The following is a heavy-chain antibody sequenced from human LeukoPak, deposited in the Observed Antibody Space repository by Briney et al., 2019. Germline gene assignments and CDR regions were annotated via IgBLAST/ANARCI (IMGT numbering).Heavy chain of an antibody. Sequence: PSETLSLTCTVSGGSISSYYWSWIRQPPGKGPEWIGYIYYSGSTNYNPSLKSRVTISVDTSKNQFSLKLSSVTAADTAVYYCARGYLTEGGATARRVHYMDVWGKGTTVTVSS. V-gene: IGHV4-59*01. CDR3: ARGYLTEGGATARRVHYMDV. J-gene: IGHJ6*03. CDR1: GGSISSYY. CDR2: IYYSGST. D-gene: IGHD5-12*01.